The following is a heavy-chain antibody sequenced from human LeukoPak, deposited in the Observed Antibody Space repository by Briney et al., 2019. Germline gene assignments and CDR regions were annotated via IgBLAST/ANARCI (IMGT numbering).Heavy chain of an antibody. CDR2: IFYSGST. CDR1: GGSISSYY. J-gene: IGHJ3*02. V-gene: IGHV4-59*01. Sequence: NPSETLSLTCTVSGGSISSYYWNWIRQPPGKGLEWIGYIFYSGSTNYNPSLKSRVTISVDTSKNQFSLKLSSVTAADTAVYYCAREAGGPDAFDIWGQGTMVTVSS. CDR3: AREAGGPDAFDI. D-gene: IGHD2-15*01.